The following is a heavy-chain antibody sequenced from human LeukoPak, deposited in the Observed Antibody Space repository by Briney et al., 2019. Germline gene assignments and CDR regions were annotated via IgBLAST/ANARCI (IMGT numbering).Heavy chain of an antibody. Sequence: GGSLRLSCAAPGFTFSGYYMSWIRQAPGKGLEWVSYISSSGSTIYYADSVKGRFTISRDNAKNSLYLQMNSLRAEDTAVYYCARVGFWSGYSCDYWGQGTLVTVSS. V-gene: IGHV3-11*01. CDR1: GFTFSGYY. CDR3: ARVGFWSGYSCDY. D-gene: IGHD3-3*01. J-gene: IGHJ4*02. CDR2: ISSSGSTI.